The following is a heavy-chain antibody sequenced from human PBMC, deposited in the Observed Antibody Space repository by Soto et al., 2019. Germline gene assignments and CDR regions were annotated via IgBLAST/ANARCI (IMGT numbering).Heavy chain of an antibody. D-gene: IGHD3-3*01. CDR2: INHSGST. CDR1: GGSFSGYY. CDR3: ARGVGIFGVVIIGNWFDP. Sequence: QVQLQQWGAGLLKPSETLSLTCAVYGGSFSGYYWSWIRQPPGKGLEWIGEINHSGSTNYNPSLKSRVTISVDTAKNQFSLKLSSVTAADTAVHYCARGVGIFGVVIIGNWFDPWGQGTLVTVSS. V-gene: IGHV4-34*01. J-gene: IGHJ5*02.